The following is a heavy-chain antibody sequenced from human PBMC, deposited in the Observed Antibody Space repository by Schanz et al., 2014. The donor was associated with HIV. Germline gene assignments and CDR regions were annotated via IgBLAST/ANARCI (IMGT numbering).Heavy chain of an antibody. J-gene: IGHJ4*02. CDR2: ISESGRYT. CDR1: GLTFSDYA. D-gene: IGHD6-19*01. Sequence: EVQLVESGGGLVQPGGSLRLSCAASGLTFSDYAMTWVRQGAGKGLEWVSTISESGRYTYYADSVKGRFTISRDNSKNTLYLQMNSLGAEDTAVYYCAKVAIHSSGWLPFDYWGQGTLVTVSS. CDR3: AKVAIHSSGWLPFDY. V-gene: IGHV3-23*04.